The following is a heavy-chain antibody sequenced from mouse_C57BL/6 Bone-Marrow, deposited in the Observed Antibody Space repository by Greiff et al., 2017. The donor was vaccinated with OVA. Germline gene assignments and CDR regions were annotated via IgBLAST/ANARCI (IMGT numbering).Heavy chain of an antibody. V-gene: IGHV2-3*01. J-gene: IGHJ2*01. CDR2: IWGDGST. CDR3: AKSSSGYGGVDY. Sequence: VKLMESGPGLVAPSQSLSLTCTVSGFSLTSYGVSWVRQPPGKGLEWLGLIWGDGSTNYHSALISRLSIRKDNSKSQVFLQLKSLQTDDTATYYCAKSSSGYGGVDYWGQGTTLTVSS. D-gene: IGHD3-2*02. CDR1: GFSLTSYG.